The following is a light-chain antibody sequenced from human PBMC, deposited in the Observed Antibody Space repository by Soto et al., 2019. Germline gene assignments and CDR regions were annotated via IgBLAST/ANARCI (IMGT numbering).Light chain of an antibody. V-gene: IGLV2-23*02. CDR2: EVS. J-gene: IGLJ2*01. Sequence: QSALTQPASESGSPGQSITISCTGTSSDVGSYNLVSWYQQHPGKAPKLMIYEVSKRPSGVSNRFSGSKSGNTASLTISGLQAEDEADYYCCSYAGSSTLFGGGTKVTVL. CDR1: SSDVGSYNL. CDR3: CSYAGSSTL.